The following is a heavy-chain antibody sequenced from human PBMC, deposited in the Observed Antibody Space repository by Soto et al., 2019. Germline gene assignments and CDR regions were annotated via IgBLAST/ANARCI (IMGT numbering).Heavy chain of an antibody. CDR1: GYTFTSYG. CDR2: ISAYNGNT. J-gene: IGHJ3*02. CDR3: ARDRRAGYCSGGSCYSYNHDAFDI. V-gene: IGHV1-18*01. D-gene: IGHD2-15*01. Sequence: SAKVSFKASGYTFTSYGISWVREAPGQGLEWMGWISAYNGNTNYAQKLQGRVTMTTDTSTSTAYMELRSLRSDDTAVYYCARDRRAGYCSGGSCYSYNHDAFDIWGQGTMVSVSS.